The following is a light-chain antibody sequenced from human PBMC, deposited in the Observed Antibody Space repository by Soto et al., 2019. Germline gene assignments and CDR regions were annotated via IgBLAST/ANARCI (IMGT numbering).Light chain of an antibody. CDR1: QSINRW. Sequence: DIQMPQSPPTLSSSVGERVTITYRAGQSINRWLAWYQQKPGRAPKLLIYDVSTLQSGVPSRFSGTGSETEFILTISGLYLFDFSTDYRELYTSLSTFG. V-gene: IGKV1-5*01. CDR2: DVS. J-gene: IGKJ5*01. CDR3: ELYTSLST.